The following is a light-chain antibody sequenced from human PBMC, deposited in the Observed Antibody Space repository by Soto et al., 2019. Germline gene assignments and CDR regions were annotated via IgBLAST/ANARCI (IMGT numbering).Light chain of an antibody. CDR1: QSIRSW. Sequence: DIQMTQSPSTLSASVGDRVTITCRASQSIRSWLAWYQQKPGKAPKLLIYKASSLESGVPSRFSGSGSGTEFTLTISSLQPDDFATYYCQQYNSYPWTFGQGTKAEIK. CDR3: QQYNSYPWT. V-gene: IGKV1-5*03. J-gene: IGKJ1*01. CDR2: KAS.